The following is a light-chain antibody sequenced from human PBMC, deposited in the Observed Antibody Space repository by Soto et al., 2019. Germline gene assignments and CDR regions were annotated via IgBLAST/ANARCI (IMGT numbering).Light chain of an antibody. CDR1: QSVSSSF. Sequence: PGERVTLSCRASQSVSSSFLAWYQQKPGQAPRLLIYGASNRATGIPDRFSGSGSGTVFTLTISRLEPEDFPVYYCQQYGSSGTFGQGTKVDI. CDR3: QQYGSSGT. J-gene: IGKJ1*01. V-gene: IGKV3-20*01. CDR2: GAS.